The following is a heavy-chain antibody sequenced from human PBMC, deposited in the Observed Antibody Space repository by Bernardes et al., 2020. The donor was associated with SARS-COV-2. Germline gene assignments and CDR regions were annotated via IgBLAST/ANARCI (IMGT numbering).Heavy chain of an antibody. CDR3: ARGGSYGSGRGYYAYGMDV. CDR1: GFTFIDYP. Sequence: GGSLRLSCEASGFTFIDYPTHWVRQAPGKGLEWISGINNVFNATYYADSVKGRFMISRDNSKNMMYLEFSSVRAEETAVYYCARGGSYGSGRGYYAYGMDVWGQGTTVTVSS. V-gene: IGHV3-23*01. D-gene: IGHD3-10*01. CDR2: INNVFNAT. J-gene: IGHJ6*02.